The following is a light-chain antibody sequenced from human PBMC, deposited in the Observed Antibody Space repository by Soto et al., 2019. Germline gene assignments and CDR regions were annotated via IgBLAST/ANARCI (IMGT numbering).Light chain of an antibody. CDR1: QSVSSSC. J-gene: IGKJ1*01. Sequence: EIVMTQSPATLSVSPGERATLSCRASQSVSSSCLAWYQQKPGQAPRLLIYGASSRATGIPDRVSGSGSGTDFTRTISRLQPEDYAVYYCQQYGDSPPTFGQGTKVEVK. V-gene: IGKV3-20*01. CDR2: GAS. CDR3: QQYGDSPPT.